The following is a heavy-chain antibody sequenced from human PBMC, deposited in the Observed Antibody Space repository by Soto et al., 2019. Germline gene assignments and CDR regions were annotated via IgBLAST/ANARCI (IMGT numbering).Heavy chain of an antibody. D-gene: IGHD2-2*01. Sequence: SLRLSCAASGFTCSNAWISWVRQAPGKGLEWVGRIKSKTDGGTTDYAAPVKGRFTISRDDSKNTLYLQMNSLKTEDTAVYYCTTAPAHDAFDIWGQGTMVTVSS. CDR2: IKSKTDGGTT. J-gene: IGHJ3*02. V-gene: IGHV3-15*01. CDR1: GFTCSNAW. CDR3: TTAPAHDAFDI.